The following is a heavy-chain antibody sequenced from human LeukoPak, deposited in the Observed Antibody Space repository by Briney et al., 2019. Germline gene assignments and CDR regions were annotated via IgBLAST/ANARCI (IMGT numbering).Heavy chain of an antibody. Sequence: PSETLSLTCTVSGGSISSGSYYWSWIRQPAGKGLEWIGRFYTSGSTNYNPSLKSRVTISVDTSKNQFSLNLSSVTAADTAVYYCARAPPRGSYYRGYFDYWGQGTLVTVSS. J-gene: IGHJ4*02. CDR2: FYTSGST. CDR1: GGSISSGSYY. V-gene: IGHV4-61*02. D-gene: IGHD3-10*01. CDR3: ARAPPRGSYYRGYFDY.